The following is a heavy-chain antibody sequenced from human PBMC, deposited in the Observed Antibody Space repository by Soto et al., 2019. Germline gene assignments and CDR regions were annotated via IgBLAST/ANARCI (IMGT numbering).Heavy chain of an antibody. Sequence: QVQLVESGGGLVQPGRSLRVSCAASGFTFSSYGMHWVRQAPGKGLEWVAVISYDGNNKYYTDSVKGRFSVSRENSKNTLFLQMDSLRAEDTALYYCAKAYAVPAATASFDFWGQGTLVTVSS. D-gene: IGHD2-2*01. CDR3: AKAYAVPAATASFDF. CDR1: GFTFSSYG. CDR2: ISYDGNNK. V-gene: IGHV3-30*18. J-gene: IGHJ4*02.